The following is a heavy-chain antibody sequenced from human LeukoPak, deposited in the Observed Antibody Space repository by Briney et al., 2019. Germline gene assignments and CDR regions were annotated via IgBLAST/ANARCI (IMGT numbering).Heavy chain of an antibody. CDR2: ISGSGGST. D-gene: IGHD4-17*01. CDR3: TQTTVTTPGWLGLHY. V-gene: IGHV3-23*01. J-gene: IGHJ4*02. CDR1: GFTFSSYG. Sequence: PGGSLRLSCAASGFTFSSYGMSWVRQAPGKGLEWVSAISGSGGSTYYADSVKGRFTISRDNSKNTLYLQMNSLRAEDTAVYYCTQTTVTTPGWLGLHYWGQGTLVTVSS.